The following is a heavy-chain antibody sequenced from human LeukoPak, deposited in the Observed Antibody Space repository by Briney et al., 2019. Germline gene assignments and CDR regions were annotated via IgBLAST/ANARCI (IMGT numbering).Heavy chain of an antibody. Sequence: SGTLSLTCTVSGYSISSGYYWGWIRQPPGKGLEWIGSIYHSGSTYYNPSLKSRVTISVDTSKNQFSLKLSSVTAADTAVYYCARVGHSYDSSGYIDYWGQGTLVTVSS. CDR3: ARVGHSYDSSGYIDY. CDR1: GYSISSGYY. V-gene: IGHV4-38-2*02. D-gene: IGHD3-22*01. CDR2: IYHSGST. J-gene: IGHJ4*02.